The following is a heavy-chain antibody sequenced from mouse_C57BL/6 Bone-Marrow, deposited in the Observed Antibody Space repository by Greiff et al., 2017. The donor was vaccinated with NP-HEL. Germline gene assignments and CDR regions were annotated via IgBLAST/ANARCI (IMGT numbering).Heavy chain of an antibody. V-gene: IGHV8-12*01. CDR3: ARRAYDYDVEVYFDY. Sequence: QVTLKECGPGILQSSQTLSLTCSFSGFSLSTSGMGVSWIRQPSGKGLEWLAHIYWDDDKRYNPSLKSRLTISKDTSRNQVFLKITSVDTADTATYYCARRAYDYDVEVYFDYWGQGTTLTVSS. CDR1: GFSLSTSGMG. J-gene: IGHJ2*01. D-gene: IGHD2-4*01. CDR2: IYWDDDK.